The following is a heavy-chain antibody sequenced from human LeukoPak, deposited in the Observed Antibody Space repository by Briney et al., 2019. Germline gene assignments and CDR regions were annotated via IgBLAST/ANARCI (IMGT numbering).Heavy chain of an antibody. Sequence: SETLSLTCAVYGGSFSGYYWSWIRQPPGKGLEWIGEINHSGSTNYNPSLKSRVTISVDTSKNQFSLKLSSLTAADTAVYYCARGRSVDFWGQGTLVTVSS. J-gene: IGHJ4*02. CDR3: ARGRSVDF. CDR2: INHSGST. CDR1: GGSFSGYY. V-gene: IGHV4-34*01. D-gene: IGHD2-15*01.